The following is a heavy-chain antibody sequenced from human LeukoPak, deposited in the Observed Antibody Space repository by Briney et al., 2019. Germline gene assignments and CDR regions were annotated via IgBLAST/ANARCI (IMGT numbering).Heavy chain of an antibody. CDR1: GGSFSGYY. D-gene: IGHD3-16*02. J-gene: IGHJ4*02. Sequence: SETLSFTCAVYGGSFSGYYWSRIRQPPGKGLEWIGEINHSGSTNYNPSLKSRVTISVDTSKNQFSLKLSSVTAADTAVYYCARHERGSYDYVWGSYRYREFDYWGQGTLVTVSS. CDR2: INHSGST. CDR3: ARHERGSYDYVWGSYRYREFDY. V-gene: IGHV4-34*01.